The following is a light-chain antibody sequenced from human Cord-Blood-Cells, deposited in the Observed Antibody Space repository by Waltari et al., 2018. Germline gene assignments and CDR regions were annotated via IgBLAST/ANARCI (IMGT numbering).Light chain of an antibody. CDR2: GAS. V-gene: IGKV3-15*01. CDR1: QSVSSN. CDR3: QQYNNWPPWT. J-gene: IGKJ1*01. Sequence: EIVMTQSPATLSVSPGERANPSCRASQSVSSNLAWYQQKPGQAPRLLIYGASTRATGIPARFSGSGSGTEFTLTISSLQSEDFAVYYCQQYNNWPPWTFGQGTKVEIK.